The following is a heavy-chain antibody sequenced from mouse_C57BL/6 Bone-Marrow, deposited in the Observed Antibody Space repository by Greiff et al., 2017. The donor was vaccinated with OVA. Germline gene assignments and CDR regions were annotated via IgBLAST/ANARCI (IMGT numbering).Heavy chain of an antibody. CDR1: GFNITDDY. Sequence: VQLKESGAELVRPGASVKLSCTASGFNITDDYMHWVKQRPEQGLEWIGWIDPENGDTEYASKFQGKATITADTSSNTAYLQLSSLTSEDTAVYYCTLLPYWYAMDYWGQGTSVTVSS. D-gene: IGHD4-1*01. J-gene: IGHJ4*01. CDR2: IDPENGDT. V-gene: IGHV14-4*01. CDR3: TLLPYWYAMDY.